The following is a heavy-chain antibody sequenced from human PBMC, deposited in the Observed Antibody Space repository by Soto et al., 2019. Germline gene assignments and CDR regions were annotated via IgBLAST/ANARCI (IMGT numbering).Heavy chain of an antibody. V-gene: IGHV3-30*03. CDR1: GVTFKDYG. CDR2: ISYDGKQT. CDR3: ARDGWGSNWYFDL. Sequence: GGSLRLSCGAPGVTFKDYGMYWVRQAPGKGLEWVAVISYDGKQTYYADSVKGRFTISKDESKRTLFLQMNSLRVDDTAVYYCARDGWGSNWYFDLWGRGTLVTVSS. J-gene: IGHJ2*01. D-gene: IGHD3-16*01.